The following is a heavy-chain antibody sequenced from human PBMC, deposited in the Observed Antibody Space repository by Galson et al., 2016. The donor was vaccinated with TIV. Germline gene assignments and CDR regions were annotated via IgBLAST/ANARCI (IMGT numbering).Heavy chain of an antibody. J-gene: IGHJ4*02. V-gene: IGHV4-4*01. D-gene: IGHD2-2*01. CDR3: ARGNQEYQLLSENYFDL. Sequence: ETLSLTCAVSGASIASDYLWSLVRQPPGKGLKWIGEIYHGGGTNYNPSFKSRVTMSVDKSKNQFSLKLTSVAAADTAIYFCARGNQEYQLLSENYFDLWGQGILVTVSS. CDR1: GASIASDYL. CDR2: IYHGGGT.